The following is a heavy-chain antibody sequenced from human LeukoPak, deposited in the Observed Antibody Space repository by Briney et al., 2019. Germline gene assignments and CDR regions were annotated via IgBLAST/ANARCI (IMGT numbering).Heavy chain of an antibody. CDR1: GGSISSRSYS. V-gene: IGHV4-61*01. J-gene: IGHJ3*02. CDR2: IYYSGST. Sequence: PSETLSLTCTVSGGSISSRSYSWSWIRQPPGKGLEWIAYIYYSGSTNYNPSLKSRVTISVDTSKNQFSLKLSSVTAADTAVYYCARGAHDAFDIWGQGTMVTVSS. CDR3: ARGAHDAFDI.